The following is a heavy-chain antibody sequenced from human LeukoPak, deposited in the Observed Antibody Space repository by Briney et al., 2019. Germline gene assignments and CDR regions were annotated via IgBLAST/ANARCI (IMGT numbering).Heavy chain of an antibody. CDR3: AKDHGGSYSESFEY. Sequence: GGSLRLSCAASGFTFSSYGLHWVRQAPGKGLEWVAFIRYDGSNKYYADSVKGRFTISRDNSKNTMYLQMNSLRAEDTAVYYCAKDHGGSYSESFEYWGRGNLGTVSS. J-gene: IGHJ4*02. V-gene: IGHV3-30*02. CDR2: IRYDGSNK. CDR1: GFTFSSYG. D-gene: IGHD1-26*01.